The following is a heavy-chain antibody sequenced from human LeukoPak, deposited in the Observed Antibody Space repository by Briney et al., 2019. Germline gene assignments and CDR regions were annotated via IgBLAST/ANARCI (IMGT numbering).Heavy chain of an antibody. V-gene: IGHV3-20*04. CDR1: GFTFDDYG. D-gene: IGHD1-26*01. CDR3: ARARATTITDNYYFDY. J-gene: IGHJ4*02. CDR2: INWNGGST. Sequence: GGSLRLSCAASGFTFDDYGMSWVRQAPGKGLEWVCGINWNGGSTGYADSVKGRVTISRDNAKNSLYLQMNSLRAEDTALYYCARARATTITDNYYFDYWGQGTLVTVSS.